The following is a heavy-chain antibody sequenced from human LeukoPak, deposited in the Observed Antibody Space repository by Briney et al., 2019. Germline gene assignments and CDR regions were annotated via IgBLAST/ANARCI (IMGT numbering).Heavy chain of an antibody. J-gene: IGHJ6*02. V-gene: IGHV1-69*04. CDR2: IIPILGIA. Sequence: SVHVSCKASGYTFTNYGISWVRQAPGQGLEWMGRIIPILGIANYAQKFQGRVTITADKSTSTAYMELSSLRSEDTAVYYCARGGRDYYYYGMDVWGQGTTVTVSS. CDR1: GYTFTNYG. CDR3: ARGGRDYYYYGMDV. D-gene: IGHD2-15*01.